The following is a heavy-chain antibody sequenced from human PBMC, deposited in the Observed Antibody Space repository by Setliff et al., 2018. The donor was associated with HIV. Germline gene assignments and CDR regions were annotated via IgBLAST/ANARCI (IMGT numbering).Heavy chain of an antibody. Sequence: GSLRLSCAASGFTFSSYAMSWVRQPPGKGLEWIGYIYTSGSTNYNPSLKSRVTISVDTSKNQFSLKLSSVTAADTAVYYCARGLSFYDPGGFDYWGQGTL. CDR3: ARGLSFYDPGGFDY. V-gene: IGHV4-4*09. CDR1: GFTFSSYA. J-gene: IGHJ4*02. D-gene: IGHD3-22*01. CDR2: IYTSGST.